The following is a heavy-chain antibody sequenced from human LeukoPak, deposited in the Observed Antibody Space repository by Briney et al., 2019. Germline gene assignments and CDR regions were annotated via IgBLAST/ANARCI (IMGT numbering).Heavy chain of an antibody. D-gene: IGHD6-13*01. CDR2: ISGSGGRT. V-gene: IGHV3-23*01. Sequence: GGSLRLSCAASGFTFSSYAMNWVRQAPGKGLEWVSSISGSGGRTYYADSVQGRFTISRDNSKNTVYLQMNSLRAEDTAVYYCAREAGIAAAGTEEYFQHWGQGTLVTVSS. CDR3: AREAGIAAAGTEEYFQH. J-gene: IGHJ1*01. CDR1: GFTFSSYA.